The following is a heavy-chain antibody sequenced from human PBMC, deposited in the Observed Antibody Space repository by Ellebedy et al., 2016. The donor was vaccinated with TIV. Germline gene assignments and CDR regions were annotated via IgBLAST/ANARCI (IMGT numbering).Heavy chain of an antibody. V-gene: IGHV3-7*01. Sequence: GESLKISCAASGFSFRSYWMSWVRQAPGKGLEWVANIYQDGGVQYYVDSVKGRFTISRDNSKNTLYLQMNSLRVEDTAVYYCAKKKDYDGNSLDYWGQGTLVTVSS. CDR3: AKKKDYDGNSLDY. CDR1: GFSFRSYW. D-gene: IGHD4-23*01. J-gene: IGHJ4*02. CDR2: IYQDGGVQ.